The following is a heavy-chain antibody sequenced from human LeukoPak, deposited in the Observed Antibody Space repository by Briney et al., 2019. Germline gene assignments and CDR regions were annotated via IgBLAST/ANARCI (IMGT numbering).Heavy chain of an antibody. CDR1: GYSISSGYY. D-gene: IGHD3-3*01. CDR2: IYHSGST. J-gene: IGHJ5*02. CDR3: ARHLSNYYDFWSGYYTGWFDP. Sequence: SETLSLTCAVSGYSISSGYYWGWIRQPPGKGLEWIGSIYHSGSTYYNPSLKSRVTISGDKSKNQFSLKLSSVTAADTAVYYCARHLSNYYDFWSGYYTGWFDPWGQGTLVTVSS. V-gene: IGHV4-38-2*01.